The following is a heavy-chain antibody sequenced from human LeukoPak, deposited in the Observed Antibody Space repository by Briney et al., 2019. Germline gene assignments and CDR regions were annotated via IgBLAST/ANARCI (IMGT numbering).Heavy chain of an antibody. CDR2: ISWNSGSI. Sequence: GGSLRLSCAASGFTFDDYAMHWVRQAPGKGLEWVSGISWNSGSIGYADSVKGRFTISRDNAKNSLYLQMNSLRAEDTALYYCAKNLAAAGHGNYYFDYWGQGTLVTVSS. CDR1: GFTFDDYA. J-gene: IGHJ4*02. CDR3: AKNLAAAGHGNYYFDY. D-gene: IGHD6-13*01. V-gene: IGHV3-9*01.